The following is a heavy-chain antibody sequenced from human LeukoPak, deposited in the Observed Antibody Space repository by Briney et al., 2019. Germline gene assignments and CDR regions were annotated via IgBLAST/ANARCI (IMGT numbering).Heavy chain of an antibody. CDR3: VRDLWGPDY. CDR2: ITNDGICT. D-gene: IGHD2-21*01. Sequence: GGSLRLSCTASAFTFSEYWMHWFRQPPGKGLGWVSRITNDGICTEYADSVKGRFTISRDNAKKTLYLQMDSLRPEDTAVYYCVRDLWGPDYWGQGSQVTVSS. V-gene: IGHV3-74*03. J-gene: IGHJ4*02. CDR1: AFTFSEYW.